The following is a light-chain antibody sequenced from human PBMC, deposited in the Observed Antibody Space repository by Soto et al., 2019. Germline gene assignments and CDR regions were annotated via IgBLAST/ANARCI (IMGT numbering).Light chain of an antibody. CDR3: CSYAGSYTFPYV. V-gene: IGLV2-14*01. CDR1: SSDVGGYNY. CDR2: GVS. J-gene: IGLJ1*01. Sequence: QSALTQPASVSGSPGQSITISCTGTSSDVGGYNYVSWYQQHPGKAPKLLIYGVSNRPSGVSNRFSGSKSGNTASLTISGLQAEDEADYYCCSYAGSYTFPYVFGTGTKLTVL.